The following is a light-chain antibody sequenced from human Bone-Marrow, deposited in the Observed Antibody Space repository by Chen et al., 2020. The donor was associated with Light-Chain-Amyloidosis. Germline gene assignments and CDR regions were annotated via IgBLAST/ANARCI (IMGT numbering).Light chain of an antibody. V-gene: IGLV3-21*02. CDR1: NIVSTS. CDR2: DDS. CDR3: QVWDRSSDRPV. J-gene: IGLJ3*02. Sequence: YVLTQPSAASVDPVQTATIACGGNNIVSTSVHWSQQTPGQAPLLVVYDDSDRPSGIPERFAGSNSGNTATLTISRVEAGDEADYYCQVWDRSSDRPVFGGGTKLTVL.